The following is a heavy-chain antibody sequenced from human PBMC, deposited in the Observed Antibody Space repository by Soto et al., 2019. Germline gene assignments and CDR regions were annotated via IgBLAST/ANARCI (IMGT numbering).Heavy chain of an antibody. V-gene: IGHV3-72*01. D-gene: IGHD6-19*01. J-gene: IGHJ6*02. CDR1: GLIFSDYH. CDR2: IRRKANSYTT. Sequence: EVQLVESGGGLVQPGGSLRLSCAASGLIFSDYHMDWVRQAPGKGLEWVGRIRRKANSYTTEYAASVKGRFTISRDDSKNSLYLKMNSMKTEDTAVYYCAMLGGCSGGSNDMDVWGQGTTVNVSS. CDR3: AMLGGCSGGSNDMDV.